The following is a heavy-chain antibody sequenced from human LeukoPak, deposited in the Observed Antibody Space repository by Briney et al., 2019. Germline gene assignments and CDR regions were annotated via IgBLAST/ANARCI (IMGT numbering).Heavy chain of an antibody. CDR2: ISTDGST. J-gene: IGHJ6*02. Sequence: SETLSLTCTVSGGSISSYYWSWIRQPAGKGLEWIGRISTDGSTNYNPSLKSRVTISVDTSKNQFSLKLSSVTAADTAVYYCARARYCSGGSCYVPRDGMDVWGQGTTVTVSS. D-gene: IGHD2-15*01. V-gene: IGHV4-4*07. CDR1: GGSISSYY. CDR3: ARARYCSGGSCYVPRDGMDV.